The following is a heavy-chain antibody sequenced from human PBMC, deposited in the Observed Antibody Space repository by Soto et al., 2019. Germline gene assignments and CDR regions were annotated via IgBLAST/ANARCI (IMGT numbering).Heavy chain of an antibody. V-gene: IGHV4-59*01. J-gene: IGHJ5*02. CDR2: IHYSGST. CDR1: GGSICSYY. Sequence: SETLSLTCTVSGGSICSYYWSWIRQPPGKGLEWIGYIHYSGSTNYNPSLKSRVTISVDTSKNQFSLKLSSVTAADTAVYYCARAYDTNWFDPWGQGSLVTVS. D-gene: IGHD2-8*01. CDR3: ARAYDTNWFDP.